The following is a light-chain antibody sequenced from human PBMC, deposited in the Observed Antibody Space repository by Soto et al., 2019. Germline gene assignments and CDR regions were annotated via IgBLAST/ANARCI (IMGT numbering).Light chain of an antibody. CDR2: GAS. V-gene: IGKV3-15*01. Sequence: EIVMTQSPATLSVSPGERATLSCRASQSVSSNLAWYQQKPGQAPRLLIYGASTRATGLPARFSGSGSGTEFTLTISSLQSEDFAVYYWQQYNNWPLTFGGGTTVEIK. CDR1: QSVSSN. CDR3: QQYNNWPLT. J-gene: IGKJ4*01.